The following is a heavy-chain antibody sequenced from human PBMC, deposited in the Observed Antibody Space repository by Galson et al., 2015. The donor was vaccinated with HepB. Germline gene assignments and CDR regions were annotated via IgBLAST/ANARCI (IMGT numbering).Heavy chain of an antibody. CDR3: ARDTKWDLKTFDD. V-gene: IGHV3-21*01. CDR1: GFTFNLYT. D-gene: IGHD1-26*01. Sequence: SLRLSCAASGFTFNLYTMNWVRQTPGKGLEWVSYITSSSSYIYYADSVKGRFTVSRDNAKNSLYLQMNSLRAEDTAVYYCARDTKWDLKTFDDWGQGTRLTVSS. CDR2: ITSSSSYI. J-gene: IGHJ4*02.